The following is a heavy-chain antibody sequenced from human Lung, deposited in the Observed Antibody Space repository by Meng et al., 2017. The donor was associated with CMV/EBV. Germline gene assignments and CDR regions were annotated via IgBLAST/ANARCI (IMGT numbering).Heavy chain of an antibody. CDR2: ISENGGSP. J-gene: IGHJ4*02. Sequence: GESLKISCAASGFIFSDYIMSWVRQAPGRGLEWVSAISENGGSPYYADSVKGRFTISRDNSKNTVSLQMDSLRVEDTATYYCAKALNSGRPNSWGQGPLVTVSS. D-gene: IGHD6-6*01. V-gene: IGHV3-23*01. CDR1: GFIFSDYI. CDR3: AKALNSGRPNS.